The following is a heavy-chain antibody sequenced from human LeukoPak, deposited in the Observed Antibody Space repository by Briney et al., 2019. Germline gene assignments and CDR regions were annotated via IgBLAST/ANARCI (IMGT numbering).Heavy chain of an antibody. CDR1: GYTFIDHY. V-gene: IGHV1-2*02. CDR3: ARAGHNSNSRGYDF. D-gene: IGHD3-22*01. Sequence: GASVKVSCKPAGYTFIDHYLDWVRQAPGQGLESLGWIDPDTCDTNYPQKFQGRVTMTMDTSSSTAYMELNRLRSTATDAYYRARAGHNSNSRGYDFWGLGTLVTVSS. J-gene: IGHJ4*02. CDR2: IDPDTCDT.